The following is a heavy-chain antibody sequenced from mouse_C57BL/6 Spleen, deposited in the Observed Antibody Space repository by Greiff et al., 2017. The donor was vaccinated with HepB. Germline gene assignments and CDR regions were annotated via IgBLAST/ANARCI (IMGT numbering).Heavy chain of an antibody. Sequence: VMLVESGPGLVQPSQSLSITCTVSGFSLTSYGVHWVRQSPGKGLEWLGVIWRGGSTDYNAAFMSRLSITKDNSKSQVFFKMNSLQADDTAIYYCAKEGYDALYAMDYWGQGTSVTVSS. V-gene: IGHV2-5*01. J-gene: IGHJ4*01. D-gene: IGHD2-3*01. CDR2: IWRGGST. CDR1: GFSLTSYG. CDR3: AKEGYDALYAMDY.